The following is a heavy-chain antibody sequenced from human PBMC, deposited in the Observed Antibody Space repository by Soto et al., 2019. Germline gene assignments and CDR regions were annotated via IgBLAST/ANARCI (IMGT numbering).Heavy chain of an antibody. Sequence: GGSLRLSCRASAFTFSGYAMTWVRQAPGKGLEWVSALTPGGETTYHIDSVKGRSITCRDNVKNTQYLQMNSLTDADTAVYYCAKDFPVSGNYQDLDYWGQGTPVTGTS. CDR2: LTPGGETT. V-gene: IGHV3-23*01. CDR3: AKDFPVSGNYQDLDY. J-gene: IGHJ4*02. CDR1: AFTFSGYA. D-gene: IGHD1-26*01.